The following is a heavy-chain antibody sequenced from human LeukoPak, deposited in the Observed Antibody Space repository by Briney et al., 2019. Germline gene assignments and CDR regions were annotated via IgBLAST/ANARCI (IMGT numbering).Heavy chain of an antibody. D-gene: IGHD2-2*01. CDR2: ISAYNGNT. Sequence: GASVKVSCKASGSTFTSYGISWVRQAPGQGLEWMGWISAYNGNTNYAQKLQGRVTMTTDTSTSTAYMELSTLRSEDTAVYYCATAPIFENIVVVPAAFSLDVWGKGTTVTVPS. V-gene: IGHV1-18*01. J-gene: IGHJ6*04. CDR1: GSTFTSYG. CDR3: ATAPIFENIVVVPAAFSLDV.